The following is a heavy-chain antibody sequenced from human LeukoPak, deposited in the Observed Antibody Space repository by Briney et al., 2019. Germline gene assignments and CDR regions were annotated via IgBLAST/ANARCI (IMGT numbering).Heavy chain of an antibody. CDR3: AREGGLYGDYGGA. CDR2: IKQDGSEK. Sequence: GGSLRLSCAASGFTFSSYWMSWVRQAPGKGLEWVANIKQDGSEKYYVDSVKGRFTISRDNAKNSLYLHMNSLRAEDTAVYYCAREGGLYGDYGGAWGQGTLVTVSS. D-gene: IGHD4-17*01. CDR1: GFTFSSYW. J-gene: IGHJ5*02. V-gene: IGHV3-7*01.